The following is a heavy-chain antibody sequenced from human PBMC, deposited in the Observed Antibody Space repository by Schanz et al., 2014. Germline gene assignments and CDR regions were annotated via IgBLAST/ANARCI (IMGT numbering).Heavy chain of an antibody. CDR1: GFTFSDFG. V-gene: IGHV3-30*02. CDR2: MPFDYSSQ. Sequence: VQLVESGGDLVQPGGSLRLSCAASGFTFSDFGMHWVRQASGKGLEWVAFMPFDYSSQYYADSVKGRFTISRDNSRNTLYLQMISLTGDDAAMYFCAKDLLPWNDPRAFDYWGRGTLVTVSS. J-gene: IGHJ4*02. CDR3: AKDLLPWNDPRAFDY. D-gene: IGHD1-1*01.